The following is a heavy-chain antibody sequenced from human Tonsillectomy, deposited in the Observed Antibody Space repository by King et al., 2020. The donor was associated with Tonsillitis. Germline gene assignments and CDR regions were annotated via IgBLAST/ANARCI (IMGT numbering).Heavy chain of an antibody. Sequence: VQLVESGGGLVQPGGSLRLSCEASGFTVSGNYMTWVRQAPGKGLEWVSVIYSDGSTYYADPVRGRFTISRHNSKNTLYLQMNSLRVEDTAVYYCAMISRSSSPYYYYAMDVCGQGTTVTASS. V-gene: IGHV3-53*04. CDR3: AMISRSSSPYYYYAMDV. CDR2: IYSDGST. CDR1: GFTVSGNY. D-gene: IGHD6-6*01. J-gene: IGHJ6*02.